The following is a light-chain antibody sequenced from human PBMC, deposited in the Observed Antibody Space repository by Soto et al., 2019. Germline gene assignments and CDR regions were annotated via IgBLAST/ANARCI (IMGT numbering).Light chain of an antibody. CDR2: GAS. CDR1: QDIINH. Sequence: DIQMTQSPSSLSASVGDTVTITCRASQDIINHLAWYQQRPGKVPNLLIYGASTLHSGVPSRFRGSGSGTHCTLTISNLHPEDVATYYCQNYHLARGTFCQGTRLEIK. V-gene: IGKV1-27*01. CDR3: QNYHLARGT. J-gene: IGKJ5*01.